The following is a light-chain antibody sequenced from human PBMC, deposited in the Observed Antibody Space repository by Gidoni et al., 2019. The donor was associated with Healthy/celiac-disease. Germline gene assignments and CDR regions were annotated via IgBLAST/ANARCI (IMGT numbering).Light chain of an antibody. Sequence: EIVLTQSPGTLSLSPGERATLSCMASQSVSSSYLAWYQQKPGQAPSLLIYGASSRATGIPDRFSGGGSGTDFTLTISRLEPEDFAVYYCQQYGSSPITFGQGTRLEIK. CDR2: GAS. V-gene: IGKV3-20*01. CDR3: QQYGSSPIT. CDR1: QSVSSSY. J-gene: IGKJ5*01.